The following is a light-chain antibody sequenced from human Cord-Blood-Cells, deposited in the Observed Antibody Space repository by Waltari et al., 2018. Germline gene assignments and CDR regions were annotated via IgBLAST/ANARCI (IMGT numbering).Light chain of an antibody. Sequence: QSALTHPRPVSGSPGQSVTISCTGTSSDVGGYIYVSWYQQHPGKAPKLMIYDVSKRPSGVPDRFSGSKSGNTASLTISGRQAEDEADYYCCSYAGSYTVVFGGGTKLTVL. J-gene: IGLJ2*01. CDR1: SSDVGGYIY. V-gene: IGLV2-11*01. CDR2: DVS. CDR3: CSYAGSYTVV.